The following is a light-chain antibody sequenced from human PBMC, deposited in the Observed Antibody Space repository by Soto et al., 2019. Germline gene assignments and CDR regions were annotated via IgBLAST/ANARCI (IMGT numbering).Light chain of an antibody. CDR2: DAS. Sequence: DIQMTQSPSTLSASVGDRVTITCRSSQSSSSWLAWYQQKPGKAPKLLIYDASRLESGVPSRFSGSGSGTEFTLTISSLQSDDFATYYCQQYNSYWTFGQGTKVEIK. V-gene: IGKV1-5*01. CDR3: QQYNSYWT. CDR1: QSSSSW. J-gene: IGKJ1*01.